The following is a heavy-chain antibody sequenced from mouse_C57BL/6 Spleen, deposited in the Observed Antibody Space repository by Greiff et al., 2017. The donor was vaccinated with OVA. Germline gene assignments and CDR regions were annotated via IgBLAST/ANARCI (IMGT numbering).Heavy chain of an antibody. CDR2: IRNKANGYTT. Sequence: EVKVVESGGGLVQPGGSLSLSCAASGFTFTDYYMSWVHQPPGKALAWLGFIRNKANGYTTEYSASVKGRFTISRDNSQSSLYLQMNALRAEDSATYYCARAGAMDYWGQGTSVTVSS. CDR3: ARAGAMDY. J-gene: IGHJ4*01. V-gene: IGHV7-3*01. CDR1: GFTFTDYY.